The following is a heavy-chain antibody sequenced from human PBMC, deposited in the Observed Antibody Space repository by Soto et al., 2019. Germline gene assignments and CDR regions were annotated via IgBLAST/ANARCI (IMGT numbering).Heavy chain of an antibody. Sequence: SETLSLTCTVSGGSISSYYWSWIRQPPGKGLEWIGYIYYSGSTNYNPSLKSRVTISVDTSKNQFSLKLSSVTAADTAVYYCARYTTVTSFDYWGQGTLVTVSS. CDR3: ARYTTVTSFDY. V-gene: IGHV4-59*01. CDR2: IYYSGST. CDR1: GGSISSYY. D-gene: IGHD4-17*01. J-gene: IGHJ4*02.